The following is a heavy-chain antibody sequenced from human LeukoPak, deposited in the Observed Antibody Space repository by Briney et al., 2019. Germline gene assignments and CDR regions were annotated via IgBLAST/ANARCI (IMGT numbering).Heavy chain of an antibody. CDR1: GGSISSYY. CDR2: IYYSGST. V-gene: IGHV4-59*12. Sequence: SETLSLTCTVSGGSISSYYWSWIRQPPGKGLQWIGYIYYSGSTNYNPSLKSRVTISVDTSKNQFSLKLTSVTAADTAMYYCARESGAFSPFGFWGQGTLVTVSS. J-gene: IGHJ4*02. D-gene: IGHD1-26*01. CDR3: ARESGAFSPFGF.